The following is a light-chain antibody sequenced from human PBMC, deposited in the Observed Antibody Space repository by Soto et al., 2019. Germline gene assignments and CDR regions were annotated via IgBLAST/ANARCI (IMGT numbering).Light chain of an antibody. J-gene: IGKJ2*01. V-gene: IGKV1-17*02. CDR3: LQHNSYPRT. CDR1: QGIRND. CDR2: AAS. Sequence: DIQMTQSPSSLSASVGDRVTITCRASQGIRNDLGWYQQKPGKAPKRLISAASTLHSGVQPRFLGRGSVTEVAPTVSNLEPKDVATDYCLQHNSYPRTVGQGTRLEIK.